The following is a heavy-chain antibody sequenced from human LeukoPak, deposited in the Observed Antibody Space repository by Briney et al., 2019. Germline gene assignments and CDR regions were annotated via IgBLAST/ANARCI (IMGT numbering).Heavy chain of an antibody. CDR2: INSDGSST. V-gene: IGHV3-74*01. CDR3: ARSYGMDV. J-gene: IGHJ6*02. Sequence: PGGSLRLSCAASGFTFSTYWMHWVRQAPGEGPVWVSRINSDGSSTTYADSVKGRFTISRDNAKSTLYLQMNSLRAEDTAVYYCARSYGMDVWGQGTTVTVSS. CDR1: GFTFSTYW.